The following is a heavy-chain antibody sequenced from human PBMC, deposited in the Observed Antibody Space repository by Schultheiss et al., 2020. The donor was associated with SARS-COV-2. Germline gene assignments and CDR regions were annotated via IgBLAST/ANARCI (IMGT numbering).Heavy chain of an antibody. CDR1: GCSISSSSYY. CDR3: ARHTQYSSCWVTHDAFDI. J-gene: IGHJ3*02. Sequence: SETLSLTCTVSGCSISSSSYYWGWIRQPPGKGLEWIGEIYHSGSTNYNPSLKSRVTISVDTSKNQFSLKPSSVTAADTAVYYCARHTQYSSCWVTHDAFDIWGQGTMVTVSS. V-gene: IGHV4-39*01. D-gene: IGHD6-19*01. CDR2: IYHSGST.